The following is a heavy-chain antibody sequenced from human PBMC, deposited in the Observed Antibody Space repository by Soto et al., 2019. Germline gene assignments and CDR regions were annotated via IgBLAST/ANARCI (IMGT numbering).Heavy chain of an antibody. CDR2: ISTGGGST. J-gene: IGHJ4*02. CDR3: ARSPEIIESAGSFDY. V-gene: IGHV3-23*01. Sequence: EVQLLESGGGLVQPGGSLRLSCAASGFTFSSHVMSWVRQAPGKGLEWVSGISTGGGSTDYADSVKGRFTISRDNSKNTLHLQMKSLRSADTAVYYCARSPEIIESAGSFDYWGQGTLVTVSS. D-gene: IGHD1-1*01. CDR1: GFTFSSHV.